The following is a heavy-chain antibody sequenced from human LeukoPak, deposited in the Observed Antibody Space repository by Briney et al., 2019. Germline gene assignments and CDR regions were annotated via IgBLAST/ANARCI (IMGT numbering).Heavy chain of an antibody. J-gene: IGHJ1*01. CDR3: ARADIVGILKYSQH. CDR1: GYTFTGYY. V-gene: IGHV1-2*02. D-gene: IGHD2-15*01. CDR2: INPNSGGT. Sequence: VASVKVSCKASGYTFTGYYMHWVRQAPGQGLEWMGWINPNSGGTNYAQKFQGRVTMTRDTSISTAYMELSRLRSDDTAVYYCARADIVGILKYSQHWGQGTLVTVSS.